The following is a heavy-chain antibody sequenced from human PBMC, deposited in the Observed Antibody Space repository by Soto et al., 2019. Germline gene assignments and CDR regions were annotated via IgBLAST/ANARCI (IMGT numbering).Heavy chain of an antibody. D-gene: IGHD3-22*01. CDR2: IMPIFGTA. V-gene: IGHV1-69*13. CDR1: GGTFSRYT. J-gene: IGHJ4*02. CDR3: ARQFDYDSSGYFYAY. Sequence: ASVKVSCKTSGGTFSRYTISWVRQAPGQGLEWMGGIMPIFGTANYAQKFQGRVTITADENTRTVYMELSRLRSEDTAVYYCARQFDYDSSGYFYAYCGQGTLVTVSS.